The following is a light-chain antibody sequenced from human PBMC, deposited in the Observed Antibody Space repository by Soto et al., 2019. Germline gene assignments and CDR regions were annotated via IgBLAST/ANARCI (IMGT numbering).Light chain of an antibody. CDR2: GAS. Sequence: EIVLTQSPGTLSLSPGERATLSCRASQSVSNNYLAWYQQKPGQAPRLLIYGASSRATGIPDRFSGSGSGADFTLTISSLQSEDFAVYYCQQYNNLPWTFGQGSKVDIK. CDR3: QQYNNLPWT. J-gene: IGKJ1*01. V-gene: IGKV3-20*01. CDR1: QSVSNNY.